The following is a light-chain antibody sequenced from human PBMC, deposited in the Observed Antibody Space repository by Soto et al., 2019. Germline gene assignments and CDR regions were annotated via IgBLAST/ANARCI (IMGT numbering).Light chain of an antibody. Sequence: QSALPQPPSASGSPGQSVGISCTGTSGDVGGYNYVSWYQQHPGKAPKLMIYEVNKRPSGVPDRFSGSKSGNTASLTVSGLQAEDEADYYCSSYAGSSNVFGTGTKVTVL. V-gene: IGLV2-8*01. J-gene: IGLJ1*01. CDR3: SSYAGSSNV. CDR2: EVN. CDR1: SGDVGGYNY.